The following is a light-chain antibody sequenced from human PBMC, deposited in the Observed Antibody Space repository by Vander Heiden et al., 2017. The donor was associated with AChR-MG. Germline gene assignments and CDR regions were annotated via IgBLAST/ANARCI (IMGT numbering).Light chain of an antibody. V-gene: IGLV2-14*01. Sequence: QSALTQPASAPGSPGQSIIISCTGTSSDVGGYNYVSWYQQHPGKAPKLMIYDVSNRPSGVSNRFSGSKSGNTASLTISGLQAEDEAYYYCSSYTSSSTWVFGGGTKLTVL. J-gene: IGLJ3*02. CDR2: DVS. CDR3: SSYTSSSTWV. CDR1: SSDVGGYNY.